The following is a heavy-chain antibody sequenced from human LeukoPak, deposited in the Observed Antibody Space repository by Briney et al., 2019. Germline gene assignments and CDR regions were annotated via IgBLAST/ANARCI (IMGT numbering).Heavy chain of an antibody. CDR2: LSYSGST. CDR3: ARVLAAAAHFDY. J-gene: IGHJ4*02. D-gene: IGHD6-13*01. CDR1: GGSVSNNNYY. Sequence: SETLSLTCTVSGGSVSNNNYYWGWIRQPPGKGLEWIGSLSYSGSTYYNPSLKSRVTISVDTSKNQFSLKVCSVTAADTAVYYCARVLAAAAHFDYWGQGTLVTVSS. V-gene: IGHV4-39*01.